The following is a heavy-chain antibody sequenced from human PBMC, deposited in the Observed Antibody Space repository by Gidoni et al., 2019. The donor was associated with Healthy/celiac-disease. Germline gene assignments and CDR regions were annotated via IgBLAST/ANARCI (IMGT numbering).Heavy chain of an antibody. CDR3: TTQSYYYGGFDP. J-gene: IGHJ5*02. Sequence: ELQLRAAGGGVGKPGGSLRLSCEASGCPVRNAWMSWVRQAQGKGLEWAGRIKSKTDGGKTDYAAPVKGRFNISRDDSKNTLDLQMNSLKTEDTAVYYCTTQSYYYGGFDPWGQGTLVTVSS. CDR1: GCPVRNAW. V-gene: IGHV3-15*01. D-gene: IGHD3-10*01. CDR2: IKSKTDGGKT.